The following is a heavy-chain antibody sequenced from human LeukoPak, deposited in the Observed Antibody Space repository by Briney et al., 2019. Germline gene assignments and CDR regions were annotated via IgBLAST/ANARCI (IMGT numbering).Heavy chain of an antibody. V-gene: IGHV4-59*12. CDR3: ARSYDILTGPPNWFDP. J-gene: IGHJ5*02. CDR1: GGSISTYY. Sequence: SETLSLTCTVSGGSISTYYWSWIRQPPGKGLEWIGYIYYSGSTNYNPSLKSRVTISVDTSKNQFSLKLSSVTAADTAVYYCARSYDILTGPPNWFDPWGQGTLVTVSS. CDR2: IYYSGST. D-gene: IGHD3-9*01.